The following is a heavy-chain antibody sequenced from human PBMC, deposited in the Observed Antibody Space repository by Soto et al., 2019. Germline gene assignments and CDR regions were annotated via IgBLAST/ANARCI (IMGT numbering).Heavy chain of an antibody. V-gene: IGHV3-48*04. Sequence: GGSLRLSCAASGFTFSSYAMSWVRQAPGKGLEWISKISGSNNNIYYADSVRGRFTISRDNAKNSLYLQMNSLRAEDTAIYYCASERLCGADCYFFDNWGQGTQVTVSS. CDR1: GFTFSSYA. J-gene: IGHJ4*02. D-gene: IGHD2-21*02. CDR2: ISGSNNNI. CDR3: ASERLCGADCYFFDN.